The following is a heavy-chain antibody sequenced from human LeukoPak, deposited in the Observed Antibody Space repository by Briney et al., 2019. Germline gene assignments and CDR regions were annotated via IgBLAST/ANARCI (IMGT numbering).Heavy chain of an antibody. CDR1: GVRISDYD. D-gene: IGHD3-3*01. Sequence: PRLSCEGSGVRISDYDKSGVRRVLEKRLSWVSYISSSGGAIYYADSVKGRLSISRDNAKNSLYLQMNSLRAEDTAVYYCAREREGGLLEWLLEYWGQGTLVTVSS. CDR2: ISSSGGAI. V-gene: IGHV3-11*01. J-gene: IGHJ4*02. CDR3: AREREGGLLEWLLEY.